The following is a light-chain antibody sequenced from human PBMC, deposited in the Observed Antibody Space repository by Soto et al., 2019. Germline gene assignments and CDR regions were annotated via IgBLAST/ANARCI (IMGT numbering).Light chain of an antibody. J-gene: IGKJ1*01. V-gene: IGKV3-15*01. CDR3: QQYNNWPPTWT. Sequence: EIVMTHSPATLSVSPWERATLSCRASQSVSSNLAWYQQKPGQAPRLLIYGASTRATGIPARFSGSGSGTEFTLTISSLQSEDFAVYYCQQYNNWPPTWTFGQGTKVDIK. CDR2: GAS. CDR1: QSVSSN.